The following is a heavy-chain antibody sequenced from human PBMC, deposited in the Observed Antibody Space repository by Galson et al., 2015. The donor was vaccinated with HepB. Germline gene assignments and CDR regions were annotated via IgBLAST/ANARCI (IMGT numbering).Heavy chain of an antibody. V-gene: IGHV1-69*13. CDR1: GGTFSSYA. Sequence: SVKVSCKASGGTFSSYAISWVRQAPGQGLEWMGGIIPIFGTANYAQKFQGRVTITADESTSTAYMELSSLRSEDTAVYYCATLGYSGHGIGYWGQGTLVTVSS. CDR2: IIPIFGTA. D-gene: IGHD5-12*01. J-gene: IGHJ4*02. CDR3: ATLGYSGHGIGY.